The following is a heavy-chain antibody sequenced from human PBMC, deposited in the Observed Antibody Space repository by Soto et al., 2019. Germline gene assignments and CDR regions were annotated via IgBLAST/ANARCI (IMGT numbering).Heavy chain of an antibody. J-gene: IGHJ4*02. CDR3: ARERLRTGDY. CDR1: GFPFSDYY. CDR2: ISSSGTTI. D-gene: IGHD3-3*01. V-gene: IGHV3-11*01. Sequence: TGGSLRLSCAAAGFPFSDYYMSWIRQAPGKGLEWVSYISSSGTTIYHADSVKGRFTISRDNAKNSLYLQMNSLRAEDTAVYYCARERLRTGDYWGQGTLVTVSS.